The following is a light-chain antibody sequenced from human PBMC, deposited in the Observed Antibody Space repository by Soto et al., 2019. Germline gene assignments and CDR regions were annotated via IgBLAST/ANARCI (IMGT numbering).Light chain of an antibody. Sequence: EIVLSQSPATLSLSPGDRATLSCRASQSVSNYLAWYQQKPGQAPRLLIYDASDRATDTPARFSGSGSGTDFTLTISSLEPADFAVYYCQQRSNWPRTFGQGTKVEIK. CDR2: DAS. CDR1: QSVSNY. CDR3: QQRSNWPRT. V-gene: IGKV3-11*01. J-gene: IGKJ1*01.